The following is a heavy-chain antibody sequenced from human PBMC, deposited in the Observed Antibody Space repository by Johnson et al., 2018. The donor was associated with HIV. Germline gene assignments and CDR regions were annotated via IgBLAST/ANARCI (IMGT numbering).Heavy chain of an antibody. V-gene: IGHV3-66*01. J-gene: IGHJ3*02. Sequence: VQLVEFGGGLVQPGGSLRLSCAASGFTVSSNYMSWVRQAPGKGLEWVSVIYSGGSTYYADSVKGRFTISRDNSKNSLHLQMNGLRAEDTAVYYCAKSSSATYYGDAFDMWGQGTMVTVSS. D-gene: IGHD3-10*01. CDR2: IYSGGST. CDR1: GFTVSSNY. CDR3: AKSSSATYYGDAFDM.